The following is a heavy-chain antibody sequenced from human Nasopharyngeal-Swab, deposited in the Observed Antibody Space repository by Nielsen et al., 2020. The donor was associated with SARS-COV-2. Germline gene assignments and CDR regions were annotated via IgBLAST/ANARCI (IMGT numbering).Heavy chain of an antibody. CDR2: INKDGSEK. J-gene: IGHJ4*02. CDR1: GFTFSTYW. Sequence: GESLKISCAASGFTFSTYWMSWVRQAPGKGLEWVASINKDGSEKYYGDSVRGRFTTSRDNAENSLSLQMNSLRGEDTAVYYCARDRGYYAFDYWGQGTLVTVSS. D-gene: IGHD5-12*01. V-gene: IGHV3-7*01. CDR3: ARDRGYYAFDY.